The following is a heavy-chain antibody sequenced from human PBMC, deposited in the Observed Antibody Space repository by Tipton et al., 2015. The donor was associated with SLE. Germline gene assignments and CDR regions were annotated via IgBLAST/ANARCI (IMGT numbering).Heavy chain of an antibody. Sequence: TLSLTCTVSGGSISYDYWSWIRQSAGKGLEWIGRVYSSGSTIYNPSIKSRITLSLDTSKNQFSLRVNSVTAADTAVYYCARGGGSYYDYWGQGMLVTVSS. CDR1: GGSISYDY. J-gene: IGHJ4*02. V-gene: IGHV4-4*07. D-gene: IGHD1-26*01. CDR3: ARGGGSYYDY. CDR2: VYSSGST.